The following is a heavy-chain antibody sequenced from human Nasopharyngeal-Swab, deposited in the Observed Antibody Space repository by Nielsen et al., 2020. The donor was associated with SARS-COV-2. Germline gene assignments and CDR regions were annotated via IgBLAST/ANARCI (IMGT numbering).Heavy chain of an antibody. D-gene: IGHD1-26*01. CDR1: GYPFTGYY. Sequence: SVQVSCKASGYPFTGYYMHWVRQAAGQGLEWMGGIIPILGIANYAQKFQGRVTITADKSTSTSNLELSSLRSEDTAVYYCASDGAALVGATFDYWGQGTLVTVSS. V-gene: IGHV1-69*10. CDR3: ASDGAALVGATFDY. CDR2: IIPILGIA. J-gene: IGHJ4*02.